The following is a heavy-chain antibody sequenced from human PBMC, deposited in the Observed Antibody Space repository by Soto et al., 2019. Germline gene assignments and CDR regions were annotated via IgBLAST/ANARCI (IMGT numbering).Heavy chain of an antibody. V-gene: IGHV1-18*01. CDR1: GYTFTSYG. CDR2: ISAYNGNT. CDR3: ARQGGGGYDFWSGKSYYYYYMDV. Sequence: GASVKVSCKASGYTFTSYGISWVRQAPGQGLEWMGWISAYNGNTNYAQKHQGRVTMTTDTSTSTAYMELRSLRSDDTAVYYCARQGGGGYDFWSGKSYYYYYMDVWGKGTTVTVSS. D-gene: IGHD3-3*01. J-gene: IGHJ6*03.